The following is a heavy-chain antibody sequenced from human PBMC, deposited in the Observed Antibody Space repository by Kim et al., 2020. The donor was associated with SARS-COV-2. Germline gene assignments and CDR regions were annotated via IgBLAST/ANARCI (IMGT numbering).Heavy chain of an antibody. D-gene: IGHD3-16*01. CDR2: VNHSGFT. Sequence: SETLSLTCGVFGGSLSGNYWSWIRQTPGKGLEWIGEVNHSGFTNYNPAPKRRVTVSVDPSKNQFALKLASVTATDTAVYYCARRNSDGYVYFDFWGQGTRLTVS. CDR1: GGSLSGNY. CDR3: ARRNSDGYVYFDF. J-gene: IGHJ4*02. V-gene: IGHV4-34*01.